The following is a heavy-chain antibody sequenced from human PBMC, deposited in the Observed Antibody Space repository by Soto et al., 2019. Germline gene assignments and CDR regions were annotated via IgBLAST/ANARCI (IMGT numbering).Heavy chain of an antibody. V-gene: IGHV3-74*01. CDR1: GFTFSSYW. D-gene: IGHD6-19*01. CDR3: AVAVAGPTAIGY. Sequence: GGSLRVSCAASGFTFSSYWMHWVRQAPGKGLVWVSRINSDGSSTSYADSVKGRFTISRDNAKNTLYLQMNSLRAEDTAVYYCAVAVAGPTAIGYWGQGTLVTVSS. J-gene: IGHJ4*02. CDR2: INSDGSST.